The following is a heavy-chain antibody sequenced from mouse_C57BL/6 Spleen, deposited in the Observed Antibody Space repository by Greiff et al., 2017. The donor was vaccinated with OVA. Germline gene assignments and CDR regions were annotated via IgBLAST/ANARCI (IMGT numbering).Heavy chain of an antibody. V-gene: IGHV1-55*01. Sequence: VQLQQPGAELVKPGASVKMSCKASGYTFTSYWITWVKQRPGQGLEWIGDIYPGSGSTNYNEKFKSKATLTVDTSSSTAYMQLSSLTSEDSAVYYCAREGSNWPYYVDYWGQGTTLTVSS. CDR1: GYTFTSYW. J-gene: IGHJ2*01. D-gene: IGHD4-1*01. CDR3: AREGSNWPYYVDY. CDR2: IYPGSGST.